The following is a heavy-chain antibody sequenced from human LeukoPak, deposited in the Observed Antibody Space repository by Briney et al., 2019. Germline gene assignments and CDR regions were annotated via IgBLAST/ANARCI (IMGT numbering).Heavy chain of an antibody. Sequence: PSETLSLTCTVSGGSISSTRHYWGWIRQPPGKGLEWIGTIYYSGSTYYNPSLRSRVTISVDTSKNQFSLKLSSVTAADTAVYYCARHWLTNSGTYPYYFYYYMDVWGKGTTVTVSS. CDR1: GGSISSTRHY. CDR3: ARHWLTNSGTYPYYFYYYMDV. J-gene: IGHJ6*03. CDR2: IYYSGST. V-gene: IGHV4-39*01. D-gene: IGHD1-26*01.